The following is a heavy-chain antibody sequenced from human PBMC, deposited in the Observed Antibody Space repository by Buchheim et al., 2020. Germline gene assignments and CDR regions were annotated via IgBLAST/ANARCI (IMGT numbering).Heavy chain of an antibody. CDR1: GDSVSSGSQY. V-gene: IGHV4-61*01. Sequence: QVQLQESGPGLVKPSETLSLTCSVSGDSVSSGSQYWSWIRQAPGTGLEWIGHLFHGGRTKYNPSLRSRVTISVDTSKKQFSLKLTSVTAADSGIYFCARDNWGEFWSGYPHWGQGAL. CDR2: LFHGGRT. J-gene: IGHJ4*02. D-gene: IGHD3-3*01. CDR3: ARDNWGEFWSGYPH.